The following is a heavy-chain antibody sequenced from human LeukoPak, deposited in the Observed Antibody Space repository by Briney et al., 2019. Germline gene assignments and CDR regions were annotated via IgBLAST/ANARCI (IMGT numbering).Heavy chain of an antibody. D-gene: IGHD6-19*01. J-gene: IGHJ4*02. V-gene: IGHV4-59*08. Sequence: SETLSLTCTVSGGSISSYYWSWIRQPPGKGLEWIGYIYYSGSTNYNPSLKSRVIISVDTSKNQFSLKLSSVTAADTAAYYCARSSSGWWAYFDYWGQGTLVTVSS. CDR3: ARSSSGWWAYFDY. CDR1: GGSISSYY. CDR2: IYYSGST.